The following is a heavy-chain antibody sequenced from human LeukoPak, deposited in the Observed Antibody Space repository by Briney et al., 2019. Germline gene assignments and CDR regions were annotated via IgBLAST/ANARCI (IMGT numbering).Heavy chain of an antibody. Sequence: SETLSLTCTVSGGSISSYYWSWIRQPPGKGLEWIGYIYYSGSTNYNPSLKSRVTISVNTSKNQFSLKLSSVTAADTAVYYCARAVRSWFDPWGQGTLVTVSS. J-gene: IGHJ5*02. CDR3: ARAVRSWFDP. CDR1: GGSISSYY. D-gene: IGHD3-10*01. CDR2: IYYSGST. V-gene: IGHV4-59*01.